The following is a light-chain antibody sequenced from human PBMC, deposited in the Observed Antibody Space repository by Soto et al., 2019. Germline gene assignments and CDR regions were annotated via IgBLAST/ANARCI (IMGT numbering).Light chain of an antibody. CDR2: LGS. CDR1: QSLLHSDGYNY. J-gene: IGKJ4*01. CDR3: MQALQTPLT. Sequence: DIVMTQSPVSLPVTPGEPASITCRSSQSLLHSDGYNYLDWYLQKPGQSPQLLIYLGSNRASGVPDRFSGSGSGTDFTLKISRVEAEDVGVYYCMQALQTPLTFGVGTKVEIK. V-gene: IGKV2-28*01.